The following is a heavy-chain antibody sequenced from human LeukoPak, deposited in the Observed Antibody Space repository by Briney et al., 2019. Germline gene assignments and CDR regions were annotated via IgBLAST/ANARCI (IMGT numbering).Heavy chain of an antibody. CDR2: INPNSGGT. V-gene: IGHV1-2*02. D-gene: IGHD3-3*01. J-gene: IGHJ3*02. CDR1: GYTFTGYY. Sequence: ASVKVSCKASGYTFTGYYMHWVRQAPGQGLEWMGWINPNSGGTNYAQKFQGRVTMTRDTSISTAYMELSRLRSDDTAVYYCARAEGFLEWLLWDRAFDIWGQGTMVTVSS. CDR3: ARAEGFLEWLLWDRAFDI.